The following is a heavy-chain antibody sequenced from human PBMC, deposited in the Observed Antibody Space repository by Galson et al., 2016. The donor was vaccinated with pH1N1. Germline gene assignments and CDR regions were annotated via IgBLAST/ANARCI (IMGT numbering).Heavy chain of an antibody. J-gene: IGHJ6*01. CDR1: GFTFMTYS. V-gene: IGHV3-21*01. CDR3: ARGGDYDLYGKDV. D-gene: IGHD3-3*01. Sequence: SYTASGFTFMTYSMHWVRQAPGKGLEWVSSISPSSSYIHYVDSVKGRFTTSTDNANNSLYLQMNSLRAEDTAVYYCARGGDYDLYGKDVWGQGTTVTVSS. CDR2: ISPSSSYI.